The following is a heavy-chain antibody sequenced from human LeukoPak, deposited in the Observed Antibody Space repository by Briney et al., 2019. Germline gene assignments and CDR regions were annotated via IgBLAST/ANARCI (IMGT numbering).Heavy chain of an antibody. CDR2: IYYSGST. V-gene: IGHV4-31*03. J-gene: IGHJ3*02. CDR1: GGSISSGGYY. Sequence: SETLSLTCTVSGGSISSGGYYWSWIRQHPGKGLEWIGYIYYSGSTYYNPSLKSRVTISVDTSKNQFSLKLSSVTAADTAVYYCARDKSSYYYGSGNLGEAFDIWGQGTMVTVSS. CDR3: ARDKSSYYYGSGNLGEAFDI. D-gene: IGHD3-10*01.